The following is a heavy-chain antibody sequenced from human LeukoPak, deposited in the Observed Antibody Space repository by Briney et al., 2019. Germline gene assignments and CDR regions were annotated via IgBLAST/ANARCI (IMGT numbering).Heavy chain of an antibody. Sequence: GGSLRLSCAASGCTFTIYAINWVRHAPGPGLEWVSAISSSGGSTYYADSVKGRFTISRDNAKNSLYLQMSSLRAEDTAVYYCARVKAEQYSSGWYQDYWGQGTLVTVSS. CDR1: GCTFTIYA. J-gene: IGHJ4*02. CDR3: ARVKAEQYSSGWYQDY. D-gene: IGHD6-19*01. CDR2: ISSSGGST. V-gene: IGHV3-21*01.